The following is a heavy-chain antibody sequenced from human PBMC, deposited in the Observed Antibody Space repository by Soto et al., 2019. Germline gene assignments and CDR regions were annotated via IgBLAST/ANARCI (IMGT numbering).Heavy chain of an antibody. V-gene: IGHV3-21*01. CDR2: ISSSSSYV. D-gene: IGHD3-3*01. J-gene: IGHJ3*02. Sequence: GGSLRLSCAASGFTFSSYSMNWVRQAPGKGLEWVSSISSSSSYVYYANSVKGRFTISRDNAKNSLCLQMNSLRAEDTAVYYCARDLYYDFWSGYYAIDAFDIWGQGTMVTVSS. CDR3: ARDLYYDFWSGYYAIDAFDI. CDR1: GFTFSSYS.